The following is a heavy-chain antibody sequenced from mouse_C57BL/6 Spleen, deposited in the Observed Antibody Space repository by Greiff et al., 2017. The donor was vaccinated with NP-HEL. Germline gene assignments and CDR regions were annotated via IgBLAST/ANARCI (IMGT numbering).Heavy chain of an antibody. J-gene: IGHJ4*01. Sequence: EVKLVESGGGLVKPGGSLKLSCAASGFTFSDYGMHWVRQAPEKGLEWVAYISSGSSTIYYADTVKGRFTISRDNAKNTLFLQMTSLRSEDTAMYYCARRAYYGSRSYYAMDYWGQGTSVTVSS. D-gene: IGHD1-1*01. CDR1: GFTFSDYG. V-gene: IGHV5-17*01. CDR2: ISSGSSTI. CDR3: ARRAYYGSRSYYAMDY.